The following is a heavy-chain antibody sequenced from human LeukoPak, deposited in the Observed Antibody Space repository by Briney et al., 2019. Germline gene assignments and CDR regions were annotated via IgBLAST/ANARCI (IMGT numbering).Heavy chain of an antibody. D-gene: IGHD5-24*01. CDR2: ISYDGSNK. V-gene: IGHV3-30-3*01. Sequence: GGSLRLSCAASGFTFSSYAMHWVCQAPGKGLEWVAVISYDGSNKYYADSVKGRFTISRDNSKNTLYLQMNSLRAEDTAVYYCARVQGMATIPPYFDYWGQGTLVTVSS. J-gene: IGHJ4*02. CDR1: GFTFSSYA. CDR3: ARVQGMATIPPYFDY.